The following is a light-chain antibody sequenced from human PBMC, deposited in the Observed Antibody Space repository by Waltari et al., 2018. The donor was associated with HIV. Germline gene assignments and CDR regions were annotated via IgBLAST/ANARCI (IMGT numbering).Light chain of an antibody. CDR1: QHISTF. Sequence: DIQLTQSPSSLSASVGDRVITTCRASQHISTFLNWYQHKPGKAPKLLINAASRLQSGVPSRFVGGGSGTDFSLTVSSLQPEDFATYYCQQTYSMFTFGQGTKLEIK. CDR3: QQTYSMFT. CDR2: AAS. V-gene: IGKV1-39*01. J-gene: IGKJ2*01.